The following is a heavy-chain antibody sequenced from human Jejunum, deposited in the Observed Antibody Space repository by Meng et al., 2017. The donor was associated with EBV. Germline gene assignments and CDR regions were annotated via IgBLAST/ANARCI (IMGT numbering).Heavy chain of an antibody. D-gene: IGHD3-16*02. CDR3: VRDSSFNVH. J-gene: IGHJ4*02. CDR1: GFTFSSYS. Sequence: EVQLVASGGGLVKPGGSLRLSCAASGFTFSSYSMNWVRQAPGKGLEWVSYISSGSSFIYYADSVKGRFTISRDDAKNSLFLQLNSLRAEDTAVYYCVRDSSFNVHWGQGTLVTVSS. CDR2: ISSGSSFI. V-gene: IGHV3-21*02.